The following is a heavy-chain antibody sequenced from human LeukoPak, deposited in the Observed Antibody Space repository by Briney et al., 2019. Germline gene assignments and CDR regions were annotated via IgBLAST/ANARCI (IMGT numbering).Heavy chain of an antibody. CDR2: ISSSSSYI. V-gene: IGHV3-21*01. D-gene: IGHD2-2*01. J-gene: IGHJ4*02. CDR1: GFTFSSYS. Sequence: GGSLRLSCAASGFTFSSYSMNWVRQAPGKGLEWVSSISSSSSYIYYADSVKGRFTISRDNAKNSLYLQMNSLRAEDTAVYYCARDGTEDIVVVLAAPDYWGQGTLVTVSS. CDR3: ARDGTEDIVVVLAAPDY.